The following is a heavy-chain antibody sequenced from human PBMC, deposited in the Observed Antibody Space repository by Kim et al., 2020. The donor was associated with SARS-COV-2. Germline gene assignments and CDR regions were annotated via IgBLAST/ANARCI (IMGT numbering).Heavy chain of an antibody. CDR2: INHSGST. CDR1: GGSFSGYY. Sequence: SETLSLTCAVYGGSFSGYYWSWIRQPPGKGLEWIGEINHSGSTNYNPSLKSRVTISVDTSKNQFSLKLSSVTAADTAVYYCARGYYDYVWGSYRYTNALDYWGQGTLVTVSA. D-gene: IGHD3-16*02. CDR3: ARGYYDYVWGSYRYTNALDY. J-gene: IGHJ4*02. V-gene: IGHV4-34*01.